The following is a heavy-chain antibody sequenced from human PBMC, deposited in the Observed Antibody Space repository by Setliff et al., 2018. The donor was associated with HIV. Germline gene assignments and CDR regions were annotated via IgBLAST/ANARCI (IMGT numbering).Heavy chain of an antibody. CDR1: GGPMRSSSYY. CDR3: ARRLAIGHWYFDI. V-gene: IGHV4-39*01. CDR2: IYYTGST. Sequence: LSLTCSVSGGPMRSSSYYWGWIRQPPGKGLEWIGSIYYTGSTYSNPSLKSRLTISEDASKSQFSLTLRSVTAADTAVYYCARRLAIGHWYFDIWGRGTQVTSPQ. J-gene: IGHJ2*01.